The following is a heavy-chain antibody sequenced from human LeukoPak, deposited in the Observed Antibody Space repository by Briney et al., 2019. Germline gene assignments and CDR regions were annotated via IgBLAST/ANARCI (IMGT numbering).Heavy chain of an antibody. Sequence: PGGSLRLSCAASGFTFNTYVMSWVRQAPGKGLEWVSGISGSGGSTYYVDSVKGRFTISRDHSKNTVFLQMNSLRAEDTAVYYCARSASSVVPFWGAFEIWGQGTMVTVSS. V-gene: IGHV3-23*01. CDR3: ARSASSVVPFWGAFEI. J-gene: IGHJ3*02. D-gene: IGHD3-22*01. CDR2: ISGSGGST. CDR1: GFTFNTYV.